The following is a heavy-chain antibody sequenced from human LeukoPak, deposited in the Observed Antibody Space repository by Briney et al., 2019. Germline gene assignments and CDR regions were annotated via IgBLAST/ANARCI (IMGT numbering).Heavy chain of an antibody. Sequence: SETLSLTCAVYGGSFSGYYWSWIRQPPGKGLEWMGEINHSRSTNYNPSLKSRVTISVDTSKNQFSLKLSSVTAADTAVYYCAREGGLRYIAWLLDYFDYWGQGTLVTVSS. CDR3: AREGGLRYIAWLLDYFDY. CDR1: GGSFSGYY. CDR2: INHSRST. J-gene: IGHJ4*02. V-gene: IGHV4-34*01. D-gene: IGHD3-9*01.